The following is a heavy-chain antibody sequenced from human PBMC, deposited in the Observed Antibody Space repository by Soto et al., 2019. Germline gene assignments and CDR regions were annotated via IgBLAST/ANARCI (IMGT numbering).Heavy chain of an antibody. CDR1: GGTPSDSA. CDR3: AGGRIVVVGSRAYYGMDV. CDR2: IIPVFGLV. Sequence: QVHLLQQSGAEVKKPGSSVKVSCKASGGTPSDSAISWVRQAPGQGPEWLGGIIPVFGLVKYEKNFQGRVTIAADESTNTAYMELSSLRPEDTAVYYCAGGRIVVVGSRAYYGMDVWGQGTTVTVSS. V-gene: IGHV1-69*01. J-gene: IGHJ6*02. D-gene: IGHD3-22*01.